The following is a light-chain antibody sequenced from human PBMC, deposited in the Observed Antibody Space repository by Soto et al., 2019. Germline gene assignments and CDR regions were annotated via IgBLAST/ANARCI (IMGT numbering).Light chain of an antibody. J-gene: IGLJ1*01. V-gene: IGLV2-8*01. CDR2: EVS. CDR3: SSYAGSSTV. CDR1: SSDVGAYNY. Sequence: QSVLTQPPSASGSPGQSVTISCTATSSDVGAYNYVSWYQQHPGKAPKLMIYEVSYRPSGVPDRFSGSKSGNTASLTVSGLPAEDEADYYCSSYAGSSTVFGNGTKVTVL.